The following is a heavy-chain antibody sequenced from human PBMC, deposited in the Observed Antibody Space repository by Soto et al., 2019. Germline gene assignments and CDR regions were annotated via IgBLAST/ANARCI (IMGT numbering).Heavy chain of an antibody. Sequence: PGESLKISCKGSGYSFPSQWIGWVRQMPGKGLEWMGNIYPADSDTRYSPSFQGQVTISRDNSKNTLYLQMNSLRAEDTAVYYCARDFGDFYYYYYGMDVWGQGTTVTVSS. CDR2: IYPADSDT. D-gene: IGHD4-17*01. CDR1: GYSFPSQW. J-gene: IGHJ6*02. CDR3: ARDFGDFYYYYYGMDV. V-gene: IGHV5-51*01.